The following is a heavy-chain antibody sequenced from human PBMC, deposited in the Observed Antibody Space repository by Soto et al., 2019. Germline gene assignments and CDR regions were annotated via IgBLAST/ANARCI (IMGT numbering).Heavy chain of an antibody. V-gene: IGHV2-5*02. CDR2: IYWDDDK. J-gene: IGHJ6*03. CDR3: AQIKKSYYYYYMDV. CDR1: GFSLSTSGVG. Sequence: QITLKESGPTLVKPTQTLTLTCTFSGFSLSTSGVGVGWIRQPPGKALEWLALIYWDDDKRYSPSLKSRLTITKETSKNQVVLTMTNMDPVDTATYYCAQIKKSYYYYYMDVWGKGTTVTVSS.